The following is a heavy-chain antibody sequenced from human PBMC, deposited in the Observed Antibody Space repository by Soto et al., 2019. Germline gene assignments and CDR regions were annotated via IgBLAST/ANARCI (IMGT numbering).Heavy chain of an antibody. CDR2: ISWNNGSI. V-gene: IGHV3-9*01. CDR3: AKGIVGATTYYFDY. J-gene: IGHJ4*02. D-gene: IGHD1-26*01. CDR1: GFTFDDYT. Sequence: EVQLVESGGGLVQPGRSLRLSCAASGFTFDDYTMHWVRQAPGKGLEWVSGISWNNGSIGYADSVKGRFTISRDNAKNSLYLQMNSLRAEDTALYYCAKGIVGATTYYFDYWGQGTLVTVSS.